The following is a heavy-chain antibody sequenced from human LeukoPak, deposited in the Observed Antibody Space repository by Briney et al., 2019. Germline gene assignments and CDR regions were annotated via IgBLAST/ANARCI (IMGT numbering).Heavy chain of an antibody. J-gene: IGHJ4*02. Sequence: GGSLRLSCAASGFTFSSYSMNWVRQAPGKGLEWVSSISSSSSYIYYADSVKGRFTISRDNSKNTLYLQMNSLRAEDTAVYYCAKLRTLTTIFGVVIDYWGQGTLVTVSS. CDR2: ISSSSSYI. CDR3: AKLRTLTTIFGVVIDY. V-gene: IGHV3-21*04. CDR1: GFTFSSYS. D-gene: IGHD3-3*01.